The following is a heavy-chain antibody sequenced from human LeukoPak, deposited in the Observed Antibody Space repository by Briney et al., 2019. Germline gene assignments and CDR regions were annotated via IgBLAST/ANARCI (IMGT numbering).Heavy chain of an antibody. Sequence: SETLSLTCAVYGGSFSGYYWSWIRQPPGKGLEWIGEINHSGSTNYNPSLKSRVTLSVGTSKNQFSLKLSSVTAADTAVYYCARISKSDYYYFDYWGQGTLVTVSS. D-gene: IGHD4-17*01. CDR2: INHSGST. CDR3: ARISKSDYYYFDY. CDR1: GGSFSGYY. V-gene: IGHV4-34*01. J-gene: IGHJ4*02.